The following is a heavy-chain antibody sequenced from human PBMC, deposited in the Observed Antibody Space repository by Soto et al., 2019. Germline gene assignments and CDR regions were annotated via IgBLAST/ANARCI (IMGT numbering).Heavy chain of an antibody. CDR1: GFTVSSNY. CDR3: ARQLGRNTGFDN. CDR2: LYSGGST. J-gene: IGHJ4*02. D-gene: IGHD1-1*01. Sequence: EVQLVESGGGLIQPGGSLRLSCAASGFTVSSNYMSWVRQAPGKGLEWVSVLYSGGSTYYADSVKGRFTISRDNSKNTLYLQMNILRAEDTAVYYRARQLGRNTGFDNWGKGTLVTVSS. V-gene: IGHV3-53*01.